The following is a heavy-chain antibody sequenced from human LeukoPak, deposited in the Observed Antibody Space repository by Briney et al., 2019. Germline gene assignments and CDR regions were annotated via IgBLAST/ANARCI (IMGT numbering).Heavy chain of an antibody. V-gene: IGHV4-59*11. Sequence: SETLSLTCAVYGGSLNGHYWSWIRQPPGKGLEWIGYIYYSGSTNYNPSLKSRVTISVDTSKNQFSLKLTSVTAADTAVYYCARSGGYSGYSSVWSQGTLVTVSS. CDR3: ARSGGYSGYSSV. CDR2: IYYSGST. J-gene: IGHJ4*02. D-gene: IGHD5-12*01. CDR1: GGSLNGHY.